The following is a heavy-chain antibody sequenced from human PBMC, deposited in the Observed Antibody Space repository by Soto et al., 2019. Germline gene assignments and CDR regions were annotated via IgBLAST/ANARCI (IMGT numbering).Heavy chain of an antibody. J-gene: IGHJ5*02. D-gene: IGHD5-18*01. CDR3: ARPVYVDTSMGIQFNWFDP. CDR1: DVPISGTRFY. V-gene: IGHV4-39*01. Sequence: QLQLQESGPGLVKPSETLSLSCTVSDVPISGTRFYWGWIRQPPGKGLEWIGSVYYSGSTYYNPPLKSRVTISVDASKNQFSLKLTSVTAADTAVYYCARPVYVDTSMGIQFNWFDPWGQGTLVTVSS. CDR2: VYYSGST.